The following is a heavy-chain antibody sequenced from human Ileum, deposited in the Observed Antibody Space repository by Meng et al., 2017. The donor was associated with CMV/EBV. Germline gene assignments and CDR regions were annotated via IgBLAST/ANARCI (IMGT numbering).Heavy chain of an antibody. CDR3: VREDIVVFDY. D-gene: IGHD2-15*01. J-gene: IGHJ4*02. V-gene: IGHV3-13*03. Sequence: GESLKISCAACGFTFSSYDMHWVRQATGKGLEWVSAIGTAGDTYYPGSVKGQFTISRENAKNSLYLQMNSLRAGDTAVYYCVREDIVVFDYWGQGTLVTVSS. CDR2: IGTAGDT. CDR1: GFTFSSYD.